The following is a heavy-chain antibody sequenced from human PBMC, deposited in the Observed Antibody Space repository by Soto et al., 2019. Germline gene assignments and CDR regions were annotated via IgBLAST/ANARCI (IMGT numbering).Heavy chain of an antibody. D-gene: IGHD2-15*01. CDR3: ARMRYCSGGSCGGWFDP. CDR1: GGTFSSYA. J-gene: IGHJ5*02. CDR2: IIPIFGTA. V-gene: IGHV1-69*01. Sequence: QVQLVQSGAEVKKPGSSVKISCKASGGTFSSYAISWVRQAPGQGLEWMGGIIPIFGTANYAQKFQGRVTITADESTSTAYMELSSLRSEDTAVYYCARMRYCSGGSCGGWFDPWGQGTLVTVSS.